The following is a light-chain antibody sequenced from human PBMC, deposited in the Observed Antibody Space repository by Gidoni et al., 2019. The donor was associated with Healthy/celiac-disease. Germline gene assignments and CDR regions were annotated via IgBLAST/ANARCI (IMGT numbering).Light chain of an antibody. CDR2: SNN. J-gene: IGLJ2*01. Sequence: QSVLTQPTSASGPPGQRVTISCSGSSSNIGRNTVNWYQQLPGTAPKLLIYSNNQRPSGVPDRFSGSKSGTSAALAISGLQSEDEADYYCAAWDDSLNGPVFGGGTKLTVL. V-gene: IGLV1-44*01. CDR1: SSNIGRNT. CDR3: AAWDDSLNGPV.